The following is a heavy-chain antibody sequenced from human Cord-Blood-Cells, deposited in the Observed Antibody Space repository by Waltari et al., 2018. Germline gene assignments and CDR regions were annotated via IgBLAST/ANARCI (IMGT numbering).Heavy chain of an antibody. Sequence: EVQLVQSGAEVKKPGESLKISCKGSGYSFTSYWIGWVRQLPGKGLEWMGIIYPGDSDTRYSPSFQGQVTISADKSISTAYLQWSSLKASDTAMYYCARRYCSSTSCYTFAFDIWGQGTMVTVSS. D-gene: IGHD2-2*02. CDR2: IYPGDSDT. CDR1: GYSFTSYW. CDR3: ARRYCSSTSCYTFAFDI. V-gene: IGHV5-51*01. J-gene: IGHJ3*02.